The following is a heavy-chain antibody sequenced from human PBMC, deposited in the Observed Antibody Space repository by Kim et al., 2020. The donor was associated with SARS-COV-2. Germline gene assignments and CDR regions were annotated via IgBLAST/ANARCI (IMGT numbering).Heavy chain of an antibody. CDR2: IWYDGSNK. Sequence: GGSLRLSCAASGFTFSSYGMHWVRQAPGKGLEWVAVIWYDGSNKYYADSVKGRFTISRDNSENTLYLQMNSLRAEDTAVYYCARAEWELAYFDYWGQGTLVTVSS. D-gene: IGHD1-26*01. V-gene: IGHV3-33*01. J-gene: IGHJ4*02. CDR3: ARAEWELAYFDY. CDR1: GFTFSSYG.